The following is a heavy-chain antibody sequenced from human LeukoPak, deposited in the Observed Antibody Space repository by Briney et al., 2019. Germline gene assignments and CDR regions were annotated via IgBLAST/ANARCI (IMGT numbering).Heavy chain of an antibody. Sequence: SETLSLTCTVSGYSISSGYYWGWIRQPPGKGLEWIGSIYHSGRTFYNPSLKSRVTISVDTSKNQFSLKLSSVTAADTAVYYCARDGDQDYYDSDAFDIWGQGTMVTVSS. CDR3: ARDGDQDYYDSDAFDI. J-gene: IGHJ3*02. CDR2: IYHSGRT. V-gene: IGHV4-38-2*02. D-gene: IGHD3-22*01. CDR1: GYSISSGYY.